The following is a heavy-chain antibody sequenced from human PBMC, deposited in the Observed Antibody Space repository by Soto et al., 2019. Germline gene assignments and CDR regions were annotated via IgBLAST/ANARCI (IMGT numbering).Heavy chain of an antibody. CDR2: ISGNSGSI. J-gene: IGHJ5*02. D-gene: IGHD6-13*01. CDR3: AKGPYIGAGGTCWFDP. V-gene: IGHV3-9*01. Sequence: SLRLSCAASGFTFDEYAMHWVRQAPGKVLEWVAGISGNSGSIGYADSVKGRFTISRDNAKNSLYLQMNSLRAEVTALYYCAKGPYIGAGGTCWFDPWGQGTLVTVSS. CDR1: GFTFDEYA.